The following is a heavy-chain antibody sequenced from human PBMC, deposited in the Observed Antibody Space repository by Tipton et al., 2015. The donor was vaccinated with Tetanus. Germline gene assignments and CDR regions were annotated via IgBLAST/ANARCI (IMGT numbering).Heavy chain of an antibody. V-gene: IGHV4-61*01. CDR1: GGSVSSGSYY. CDR2: FFYSGST. J-gene: IGHJ4*02. Sequence: TLSLTCTVSGGSVSSGSYYWSWIRKPPGKGLEWIGYFFYSGSTNYNPSLKSRVSMAVGTSKNQFSLQLRSVTAADTAVYYCARGPTATSDYWGQGTLVTVSS. D-gene: IGHD4-17*01. CDR3: ARGPTATSDY.